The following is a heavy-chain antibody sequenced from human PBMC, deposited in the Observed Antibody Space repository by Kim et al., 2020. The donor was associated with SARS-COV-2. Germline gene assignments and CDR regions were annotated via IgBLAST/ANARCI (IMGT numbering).Heavy chain of an antibody. D-gene: IGHD2-2*01. CDR1: GFTFSSYA. Sequence: GGSLRLSCAASGFTFSSYAMSWVRQAPGKGLEWVSAISGSGGSTYYADSVKGRFTISRDNSKNTLDLQMNSLRAEDTAVDYCAKVGRGCSSTSCYPVVVAALVGAFDIWGQGTMVTVSS. CDR2: ISGSGGST. CDR3: AKVGRGCSSTSCYPVVVAALVGAFDI. V-gene: IGHV3-23*01. J-gene: IGHJ3*02.